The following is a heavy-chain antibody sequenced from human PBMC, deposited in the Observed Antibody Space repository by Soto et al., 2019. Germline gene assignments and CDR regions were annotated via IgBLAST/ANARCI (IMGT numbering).Heavy chain of an antibody. Sequence: SETLFLTCTVSGGSISSGDYYWSWIRQPPGKGLEWIGYIYYSGSTYYNPSLKSRVTISVDTSKNQFSLKLSSVTAADTAVYYCARGAASRGYYDSSGYPLFDYWGQGTLVTVSS. D-gene: IGHD3-22*01. CDR2: IYYSGST. J-gene: IGHJ4*02. CDR1: GGSISSGDYY. CDR3: ARGAASRGYYDSSGYPLFDY. V-gene: IGHV4-30-4*01.